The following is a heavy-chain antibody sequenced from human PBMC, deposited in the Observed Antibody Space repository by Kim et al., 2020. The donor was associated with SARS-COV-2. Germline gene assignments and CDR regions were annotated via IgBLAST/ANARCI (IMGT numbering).Heavy chain of an antibody. V-gene: IGHV1-69*13. D-gene: IGHD2-2*01. CDR2: IIPIFGTA. CDR1: GGTFSSYA. J-gene: IGHJ6*03. CDR3: ARDRGGPGGVCSSTSCYVRPSSHMDV. Sequence: SVKVSCKASGGTFSSYAISWVRQAPGQGLEWMGGIIPIFGTANYAQKFQGRVTITADESTSTAYMELSSLRSEDTAVYYCARDRGGPGGVCSSTSCYVRPSSHMDVWGKGTTVTVSS.